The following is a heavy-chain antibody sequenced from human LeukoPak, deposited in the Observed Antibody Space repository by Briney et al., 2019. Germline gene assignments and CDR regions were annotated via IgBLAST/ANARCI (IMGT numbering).Heavy chain of an antibody. CDR1: GFTFSSYA. V-gene: IGHV3-30-3*01. D-gene: IGHD3-10*01. Sequence: GGSLRLSCAASGFTFSSYAMHWVRQAPGKGLEWVAVISYDGSNKYYADSVKGRFTISRDNSKNTLYLQMNSLRAEDTAVYYCAKVGDYYGSGKYSNFDYWGQGTLVTVSS. J-gene: IGHJ4*02. CDR3: AKVGDYYGSGKYSNFDY. CDR2: ISYDGSNK.